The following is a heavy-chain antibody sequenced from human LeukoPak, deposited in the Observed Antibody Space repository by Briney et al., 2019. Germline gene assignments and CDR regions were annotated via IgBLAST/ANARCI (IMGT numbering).Heavy chain of an antibody. V-gene: IGHV1-2*02. CDR3: ERLATVPS. D-gene: IGHD4-11*01. J-gene: IGHJ1*01. CDR2: NHPNSGDT. Sequence: ASVKVSCKASGYTFTGYYLHWVRQAPGQGLEWMGWNHPNSGDTNVAQRFQGRVTMTRDTSISTAYMELTSLRSDGATLYCYERLATVPSWGQGALVTVSS. CDR1: GYTFTGYY.